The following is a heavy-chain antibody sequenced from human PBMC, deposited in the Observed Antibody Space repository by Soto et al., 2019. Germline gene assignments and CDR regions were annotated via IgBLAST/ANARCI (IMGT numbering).Heavy chain of an antibody. J-gene: IGHJ4*02. CDR3: AKGDAFWNGYSDY. CDR1: GFSFSSYA. D-gene: IGHD3-3*01. Sequence: EVQVLESGGGLVEPGGSLRLSCAASGFSFSSYAMSWVRQAPGEGLEWVSVISGSGGTTHYADSVKGRFTISRDNSKNTLYLQMNSLRAEDTAMYYCAKGDAFWNGYSDYWGQGNLVTVSS. V-gene: IGHV3-23*01. CDR2: ISGSGGTT.